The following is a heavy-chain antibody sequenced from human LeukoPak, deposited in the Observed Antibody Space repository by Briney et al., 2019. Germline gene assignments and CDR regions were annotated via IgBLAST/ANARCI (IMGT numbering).Heavy chain of an antibody. V-gene: IGHV3-23*01. CDR3: ANDYGDDEGIGRFDP. J-gene: IGHJ5*02. Sequence: GGSLRLSCAASGFTFSSYAMSWVRQAPGKGLEWVSAISGSGGSTYYADSVKGRFTISRDNSKNTLYLQMNSLRAEDTAVYYCANDYGDDEGIGRFDPWGQGTLVTVSS. CDR2: ISGSGGST. D-gene: IGHD4-17*01. CDR1: GFTFSSYA.